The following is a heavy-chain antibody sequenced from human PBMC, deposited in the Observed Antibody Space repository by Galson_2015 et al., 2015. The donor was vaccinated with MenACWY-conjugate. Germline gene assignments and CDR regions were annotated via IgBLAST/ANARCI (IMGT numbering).Heavy chain of an antibody. J-gene: IGHJ4*02. CDR2: MSFDGSK. CDR3: AREGHTSGFAPAFDN. CDR1: GFSFSGYV. V-gene: IGHV3-30*04. Sequence: SLRLSCAAFGFSFSGYVMHWVRRAPGKGLEWVAGMSFDGSKYYTSSVKGRFTVSRDTSKSTLYLEMSSLTAEDSAVYYCAREGHTSGFAPAFDNWGQGTLVAVTS. D-gene: IGHD3-22*01.